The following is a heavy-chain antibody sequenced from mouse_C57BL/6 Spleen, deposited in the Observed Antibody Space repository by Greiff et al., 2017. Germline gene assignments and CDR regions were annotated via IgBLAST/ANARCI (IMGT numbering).Heavy chain of an antibody. J-gene: IGHJ2*01. Sequence: QVQLQQPGAELVKPGASVKLSCKASGYTFTSYWMHWVKQRPGRGLEWIGRIDPNSGGTKYNEKFKSKATLTVDKPSSTAYMQISSLTSEDSAVYYCARFGAYYGSSWVYFDYWGQGTTLTVSS. CDR1: GYTFTSYW. CDR3: ARFGAYYGSSWVYFDY. D-gene: IGHD1-1*01. CDR2: IDPNSGGT. V-gene: IGHV1-72*01.